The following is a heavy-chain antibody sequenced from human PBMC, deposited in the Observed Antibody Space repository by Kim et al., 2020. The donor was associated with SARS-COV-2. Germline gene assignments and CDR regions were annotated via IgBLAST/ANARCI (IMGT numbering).Heavy chain of an antibody. J-gene: IGHJ6*02. CDR2: INAGNGNT. Sequence: ASVKVYCKASGYTFTSYAMHWVRQAPGQRLEWMGWINAGNGNTKYSQKLQGRVTITRDTSASTAYMELSSLRSEDTAVYYCASSVGAAHYYYYGMDVWGQGTTVTVSS. CDR1: GYTFTSYA. D-gene: IGHD1-26*01. V-gene: IGHV1-3*01. CDR3: ASSVGAAHYYYYGMDV.